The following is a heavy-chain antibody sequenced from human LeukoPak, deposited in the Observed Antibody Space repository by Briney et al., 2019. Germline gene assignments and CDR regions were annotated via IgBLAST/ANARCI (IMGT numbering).Heavy chain of an antibody. CDR2: IYYSGST. J-gene: IGHJ3*02. Sequence: SETLSLTCTVSGGSASSSNYYWGWIRQPPGKGLEWIGSIYYSGSTYYNPSLKSRVTISVDTSENQFSLKLSSVTAADTAVYFCASGSYWYAFDIWGQGTMVTVSS. CDR3: ASGSYWYAFDI. D-gene: IGHD1-26*01. CDR1: GGSASSSNYY. V-gene: IGHV4-39*01.